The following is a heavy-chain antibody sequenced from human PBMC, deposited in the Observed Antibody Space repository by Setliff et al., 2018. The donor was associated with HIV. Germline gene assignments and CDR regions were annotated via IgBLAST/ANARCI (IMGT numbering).Heavy chain of an antibody. Sequence: PSEPLSLTCTVSGGSISSYYWSWIRQPPGKGLEWIGYIYYSGSSKNTPSLKSRVTISVDTPKNEFSLKLSSMTAADTAVYYCAGGIAVAGPYFDYWGQGTLVTVSS. CDR3: AGGIAVAGPYFDY. CDR1: GGSISSYY. J-gene: IGHJ4*02. CDR2: IYYSGSS. V-gene: IGHV4-59*01. D-gene: IGHD6-19*01.